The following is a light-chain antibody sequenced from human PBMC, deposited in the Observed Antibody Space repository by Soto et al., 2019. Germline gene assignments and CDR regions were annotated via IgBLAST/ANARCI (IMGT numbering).Light chain of an antibody. CDR1: SGDVGFYNY. CDR2: EVS. V-gene: IGLV2-14*01. CDR3: SSYTSGRTWV. J-gene: IGLJ3*02. Sequence: QSALTQPASVSGSPGQSITISCTGTSGDVGFYNYVSWYQQHPGKAPKLMIYEVSNRPSGVSNRFSGSKSGNTASLIISGLQFEDEADYYCSSYTSGRTWVFGGGTKLTVL.